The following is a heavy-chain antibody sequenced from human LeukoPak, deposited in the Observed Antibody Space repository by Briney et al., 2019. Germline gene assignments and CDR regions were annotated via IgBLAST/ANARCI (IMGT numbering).Heavy chain of an antibody. Sequence: SETLSLTCTVSGGSINNYYWSWTRQAPGKGLEWIGYIYNSGTTNYNPSLRSRVTVSMDASKNQFSLKLSSVTAADTAVYYCARASESYDYVWGSYRPYYFDYWGQGTLVTVSS. CDR1: GGSINNYY. V-gene: IGHV4-59*01. CDR2: IYNSGTT. J-gene: IGHJ4*02. D-gene: IGHD3-16*02. CDR3: ARASESYDYVWGSYRPYYFDY.